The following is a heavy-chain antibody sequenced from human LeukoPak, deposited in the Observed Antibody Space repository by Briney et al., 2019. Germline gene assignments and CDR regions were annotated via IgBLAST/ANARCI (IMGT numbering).Heavy chain of an antibody. V-gene: IGHV3-48*03. CDR3: AREEGGYVLY. CDR1: GFTFSSYE. CDR2: ISSSGSTI. J-gene: IGHJ4*02. Sequence: GGSLTLSCAASGFTFSSYEVNWVRQAPGKGLEWVSYISSSGSTIYYADSVKGRFTISRDNANNSLYLQMNSLRAEDTAVYYCAREEGGYVLYWGQGTLVTVSS. D-gene: IGHD5-12*01.